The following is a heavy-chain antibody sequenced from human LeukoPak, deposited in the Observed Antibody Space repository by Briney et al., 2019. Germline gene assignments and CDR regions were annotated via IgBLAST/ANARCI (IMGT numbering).Heavy chain of an antibody. D-gene: IGHD4-17*01. CDR1: GFTFSSYA. CDR3: AKDLTSGDYVT. J-gene: IGHJ4*02. V-gene: IGHV3-23*01. Sequence: GGSLILSCAASGFTFSSYAMSWVRQAPGKGLEWVSAISGSGGSTYYADSVKGRFTISRDNSKNTLYLQMNSLRAEDTAVYYCAKDLTSGDYVTWGQGTLVTVSS. CDR2: ISGSGGST.